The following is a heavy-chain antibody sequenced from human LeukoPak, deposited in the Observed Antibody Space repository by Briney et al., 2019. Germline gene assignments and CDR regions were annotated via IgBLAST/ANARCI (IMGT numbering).Heavy chain of an antibody. CDR2: ISHDRSNT. J-gene: IGHJ4*02. CDR1: GFTFSSYA. V-gene: IGHV3-30*04. Sequence: GGSLRLSCAASGFTFSSYALHWVRQAPGKGLEWVAVISHDRSNTYYADSVKGRFTISRDNSKNTLYLQMNSLRAEDTAVYYCAKDRKLGPADYYFDFWGQGTLVTVAS. D-gene: IGHD7-27*01. CDR3: AKDRKLGPADYYFDF.